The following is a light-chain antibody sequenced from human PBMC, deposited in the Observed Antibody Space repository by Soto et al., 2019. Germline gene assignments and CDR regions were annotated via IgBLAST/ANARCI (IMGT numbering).Light chain of an antibody. Sequence: IVLTQSPATLSLSPGKRATLSCRASQSISNYVAWYQQKPGQAPRLLIYDASDRATGIPGRVSGSGSGTDFTLTIRRLEPEDFAVYYCQQHSNWPPITFGQGKRLKIK. CDR1: QSISNY. J-gene: IGKJ5*01. CDR2: DAS. CDR3: QQHSNWPPIT. V-gene: IGKV3-11*01.